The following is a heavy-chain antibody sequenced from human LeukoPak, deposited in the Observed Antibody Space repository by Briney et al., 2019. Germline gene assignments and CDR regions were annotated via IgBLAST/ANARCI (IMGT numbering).Heavy chain of an antibody. CDR1: GYTFTSYY. J-gene: IGHJ3*02. Sequence: ASVKVSCKASGYTFTSYYMHWVRQAPGQGLEWMGIINPSGGSTSYAQKFQGRVTMTRDTSTSTVYMELSSLRSEDTAVYYCARVVVVITEMGDAFDIWGQGTMVTVSS. CDR2: INPSGGST. D-gene: IGHD3-22*01. CDR3: ARVVVVITEMGDAFDI. V-gene: IGHV1-46*01.